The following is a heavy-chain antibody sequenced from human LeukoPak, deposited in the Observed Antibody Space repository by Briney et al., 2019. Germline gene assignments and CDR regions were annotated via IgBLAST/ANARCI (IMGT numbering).Heavy chain of an antibody. CDR1: GGTFGSYA. V-gene: IGHV1-69*13. CDR3: AREPRLGSSWPFDY. J-gene: IGHJ4*02. D-gene: IGHD6-13*01. Sequence: GASVKVSCKASGGTFGSYAISWVRQAPGQGLEWMGGIIPIFGTANYAQKFQGRVTITADESTSTAYMELSSLRSEDTAVYYCAREPRLGSSWPFDYWGQGTLVTVSS. CDR2: IIPIFGTA.